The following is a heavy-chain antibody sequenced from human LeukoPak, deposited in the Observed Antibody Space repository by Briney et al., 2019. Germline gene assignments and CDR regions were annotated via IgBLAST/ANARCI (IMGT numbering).Heavy chain of an antibody. J-gene: IGHJ4*02. D-gene: IGHD2/OR15-2a*01. V-gene: IGHV3-21*01. CDR3: ARDSRNIGQNFDY. CDR1: GLPFSSYT. Sequence: GGPLRFSCPASGLPFSSYTITWVRRAPGKGLGWVSSISSSSSYIYYADSVKGRFTISRDNAKNSLYLQMNSLRAEDTAVYYCARDSRNIGQNFDYWGQGTLVTVSS. CDR2: ISSSSSYI.